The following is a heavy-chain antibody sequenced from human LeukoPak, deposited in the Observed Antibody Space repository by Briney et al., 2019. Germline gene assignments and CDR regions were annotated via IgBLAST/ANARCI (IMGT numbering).Heavy chain of an antibody. V-gene: IGHV1-69*05. D-gene: IGHD5-18*01. Sequence: SVKVSRKASGGTFSSYAISWVRQAPGQGLEWMGGIIPIFGTANYAQKFQGRVTITTDESTSTAYMELSSLRSEDTAVYYCARGLAAMAIFDYWGQGTLVTVSS. CDR2: IIPIFGTA. J-gene: IGHJ4*02. CDR3: ARGLAAMAIFDY. CDR1: GGTFSSYA.